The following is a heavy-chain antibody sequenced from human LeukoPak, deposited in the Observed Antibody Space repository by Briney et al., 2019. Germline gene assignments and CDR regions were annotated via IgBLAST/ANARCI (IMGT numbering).Heavy chain of an antibody. J-gene: IGHJ4*02. D-gene: IGHD6-19*01. CDR2: IIPIFGTA. Sequence: GASVKVSCKASGGTFSSYAISWVRQAPGQGLEWMGGIIPIFGTANYAQKFQGRVTITADESTSAAYMELSSLRSEDTAVYYCARDSDIAVALVIWGQETLVTVSS. V-gene: IGHV1-69*13. CDR1: GGTFSSYA. CDR3: ARDSDIAVALVI.